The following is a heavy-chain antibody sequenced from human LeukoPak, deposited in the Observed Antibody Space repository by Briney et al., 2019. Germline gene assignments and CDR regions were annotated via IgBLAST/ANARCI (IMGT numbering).Heavy chain of an antibody. Sequence: AGGSLRLSCTASGFTVSSNYMSWVRQAPGKGLEWVSVIYSGGSTYYADSVKGRFTISRDNSKNTLYLQMNSLRAEDTAVYYCARLIPMDVWGKGTTVTVSS. CDR1: GFTVSSNY. CDR2: IYSGGST. V-gene: IGHV3-53*01. CDR3: ARLIPMDV. J-gene: IGHJ6*03. D-gene: IGHD2-21*01.